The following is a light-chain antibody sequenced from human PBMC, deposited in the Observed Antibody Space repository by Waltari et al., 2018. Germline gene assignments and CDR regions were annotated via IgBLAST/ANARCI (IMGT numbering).Light chain of an antibody. CDR2: EVT. J-gene: IGLJ2*01. CDR1: SSDLGASNS. Sequence: QSALTQPASVSGSPGQSITISCTGTSSDLGASNSVSCYQQHPGKAPKPIIYEVTNRPSGVSTRFSGSKSGNTASLTISGLQAEDEADYYCSSFTTSSILFGGGTKLAVL. CDR3: SSFTTSSIL. V-gene: IGLV2-14*01.